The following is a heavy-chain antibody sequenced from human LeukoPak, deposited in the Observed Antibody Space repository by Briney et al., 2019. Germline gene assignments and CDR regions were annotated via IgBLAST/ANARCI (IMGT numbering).Heavy chain of an antibody. CDR1: GYSFTADGYY. CDR2: TNPNTGGT. D-gene: IGHD2-21*01. V-gene: IGHV1-2*02. J-gene: IGHJ4*02. Sequence: ASVKVSCKASGYSFTADGYYIHWVRQAPGQGLEWMGWTNPNTGGTEYAQKFQGRVTMTRDTSISTAYMELSRLRSDDTAVYYCARVLLRWPIVPDCWGQGTLVTVSS. CDR3: ARVLLRWPIVPDC.